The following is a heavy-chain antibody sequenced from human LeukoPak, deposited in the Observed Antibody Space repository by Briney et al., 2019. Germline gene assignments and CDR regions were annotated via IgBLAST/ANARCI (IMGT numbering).Heavy chain of an antibody. Sequence: GGSLRLSCAASGFTFSSYSMNWVRQAPGKGLEWVSSISSSSSYIYYADSVKGRFTISRDNAKNSLYLQMNSLRAEDTAAYYCARDRSAAGGWFDPWGQGTLVTVSS. CDR3: ARDRSAAGGWFDP. D-gene: IGHD1-14*01. J-gene: IGHJ5*02. V-gene: IGHV3-21*01. CDR1: GFTFSSYS. CDR2: ISSSSSYI.